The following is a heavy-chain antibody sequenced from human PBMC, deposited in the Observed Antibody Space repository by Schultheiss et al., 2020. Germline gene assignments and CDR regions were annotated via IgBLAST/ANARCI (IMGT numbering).Heavy chain of an antibody. D-gene: IGHD3-10*01. CDR2: ISWNSGSI. J-gene: IGHJ1*01. V-gene: IGHV3-9*01. Sequence: GGSLRLSCAASGFTFDDYAMHWVRQAPGKGLEWVSGISWNSGSIGYADSVKGRFTISRDNSKNTLYLQMNSLRAEDTAVYYCANVLLWFGESRGYFQHWGQGTLVTVSS. CDR3: ANVLLWFGESRGYFQH. CDR1: GFTFDDYA.